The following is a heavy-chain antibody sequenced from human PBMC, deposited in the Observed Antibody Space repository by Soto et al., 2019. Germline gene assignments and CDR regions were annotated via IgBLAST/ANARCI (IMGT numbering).Heavy chain of an antibody. CDR3: HGYGY. Sequence: EMQVVESGGGLIQPGGSLRLSCRVSGFTVSSTNYMSWVRQAPGKGLEWVSVIYSGGTTFYADSVKGRFTISRDNSKNTLYLQMNSLRAEDTAVYYCHGYGYWGQGTLVTVSS. CDR1: GFTVSSTNY. J-gene: IGHJ4*02. CDR2: IYSGGTT. V-gene: IGHV3-53*01. D-gene: IGHD5-12*01.